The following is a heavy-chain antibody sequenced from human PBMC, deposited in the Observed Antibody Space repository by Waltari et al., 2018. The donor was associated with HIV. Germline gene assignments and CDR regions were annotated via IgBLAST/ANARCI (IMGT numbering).Heavy chain of an antibody. J-gene: IGHJ6*02. CDR1: GFTFSYYC. CDR2: ISSSSSTI. D-gene: IGHD3-16*01. Sequence: EVHLVESGGGLVQPGGSLSLSCPASGFTFSYYCMNWVRQAPGKGLEWISYISSSSSTIFYADSVKGRFTISRDNAKNSLYLQLNSLRAEDTAVYYCAREEGGGNAYYYYGMDVWGQGTTVTVSS. CDR3: AREEGGGNAYYYYGMDV. V-gene: IGHV3-48*01.